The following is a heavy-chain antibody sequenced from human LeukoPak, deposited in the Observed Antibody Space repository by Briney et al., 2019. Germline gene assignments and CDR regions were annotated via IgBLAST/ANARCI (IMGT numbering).Heavy chain of an antibody. V-gene: IGHV4-61*02. CDR2: IYTSGST. CDR3: ARCYYDSSGYEL. Sequence: SQTLSLTCTVSGGSISSGSYYWSWIRQPAGKGLEWIGRIYTSGSTNYNPSLKSRVTISVDTSKNQFSLKLSSVTAADTAVYYCARCYYDSSGYELWGQGTLVTVSS. J-gene: IGHJ4*02. CDR1: GGSISSGSYY. D-gene: IGHD3-22*01.